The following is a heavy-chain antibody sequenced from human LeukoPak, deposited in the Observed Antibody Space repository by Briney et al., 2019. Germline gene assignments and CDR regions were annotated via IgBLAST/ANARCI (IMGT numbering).Heavy chain of an antibody. J-gene: IGHJ4*02. V-gene: IGHV3-30*02. D-gene: IGHD7-27*01. CDR3: AKDRSWGMNSAEY. CDR2: IRNDGTII. CDR1: GFTFSSYG. Sequence: PGGSLRLSCAASGFTFSSYGMHWIRQAPGKGLEWVAFIRNDGTIIYNADSVKGRFTISRDNSKNTLYLQMNSLRPEDTAVYFCAKDRSWGMNSAEYWGQGTLVTVSS.